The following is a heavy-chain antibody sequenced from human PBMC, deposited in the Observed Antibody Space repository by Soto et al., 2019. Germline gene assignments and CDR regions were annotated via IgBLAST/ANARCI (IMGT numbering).Heavy chain of an antibody. D-gene: IGHD2-2*01. Sequence: QVQLQESGPGLVKPSQTLSLTCSVSGDYIHVGGYYWTWIRQRPGKGLEWMGYIYYTGTTYYNPSLESRLTMSVYRSKNQFHLRLTSVTAADTDVYFCGRDLTSNANCIDPWGQGTLVTVSS. CDR1: GDYIHVGGYY. V-gene: IGHV4-30-4*01. CDR2: IYYTGTT. J-gene: IGHJ5*02. CDR3: GRDLTSNANCIDP.